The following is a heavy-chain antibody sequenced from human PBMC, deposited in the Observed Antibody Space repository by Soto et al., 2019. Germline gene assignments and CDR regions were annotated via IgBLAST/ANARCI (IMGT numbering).Heavy chain of an antibody. D-gene: IGHD6-19*01. J-gene: IGHJ4*02. CDR3: AKDRGGFTSGWEFFDF. CDR2: ISGNGGTT. V-gene: IGHV3-23*01. Sequence: EVVLLESGGGLVQPGGSLRLCCEVSGVAFSFYSMSWVREAPGKGLEWVASISGNGGTTYYEASGKGRFTFSRDNSKNTVYLQMNSLRGEDTAVYYCAKDRGGFTSGWEFFDFWGQGTLVTVSS. CDR1: GVAFSFYS.